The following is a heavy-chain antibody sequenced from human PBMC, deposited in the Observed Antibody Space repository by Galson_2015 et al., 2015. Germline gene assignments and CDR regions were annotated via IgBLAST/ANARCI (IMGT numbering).Heavy chain of an antibody. CDR3: ARRLYDSSGYSNWFDP. J-gene: IGHJ5*02. D-gene: IGHD3-22*01. Sequence: QSGAEVKKPGESLTISCKGSGYRFTTYWIGWVRQMPGKGLEWMGIIQPGDSDTKYSPSFQGQVTMSADKSINTAYLQWSSLKASDTAMYYCARRLYDSSGYSNWFDPWGQGTLVTVSS. CDR2: IQPGDSDT. V-gene: IGHV5-51*01. CDR1: GYRFTTYW.